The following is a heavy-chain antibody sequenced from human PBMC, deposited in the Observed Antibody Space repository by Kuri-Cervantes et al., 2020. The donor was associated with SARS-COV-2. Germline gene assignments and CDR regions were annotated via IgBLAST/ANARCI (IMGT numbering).Heavy chain of an antibody. D-gene: IGHD6-19*01. CDR2: INPNSGGT. CDR3: ARLSGFLYSSGWDDY. CDR1: GYTFTGYY. J-gene: IGHJ4*02. V-gene: IGHV1-2*02. Sequence: ASVKVSCKASGYTFTGYYMHWVRQAPGQGLEWMGWINPNSGGTNYAQKFQGRVTMTRDTSISTAYMELGRLRSDDTAVYYCARLSGFLYSSGWDDYWGQGTLVTVSS.